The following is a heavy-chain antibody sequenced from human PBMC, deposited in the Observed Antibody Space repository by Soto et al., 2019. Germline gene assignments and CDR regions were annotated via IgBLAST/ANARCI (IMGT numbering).Heavy chain of an antibody. CDR1: GGSISSTADY. V-gene: IGHV4-31*03. J-gene: IGHJ4*02. CDR2: IYYSGKT. D-gene: IGHD3-22*01. CDR3: ARSLDSSGYFFAY. Sequence: SETLSLTCTVSGGSISSTADYWSWIRQHPGKGLEWIGYIYYSGKTYYNPSLKGRVTISMDTSESQFSLKLTSVTAADTAVYYCARSLDSSGYFFAYWGQGALVTVSS.